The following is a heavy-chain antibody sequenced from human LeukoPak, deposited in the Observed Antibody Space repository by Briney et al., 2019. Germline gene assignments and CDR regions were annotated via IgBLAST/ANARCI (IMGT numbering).Heavy chain of an antibody. CDR1: AFTFNTYW. V-gene: IGHV3-74*01. Sequence: GGSLRLSCAAAAFTFNTYWMHWVRQGPGKVRVWVSSIDGDGSRASYEVSVKGRFTTYRDNDKNKIYLQMNSHRAEDTAVYFCVREAGGTYAFDVWGQGTMVTVSS. J-gene: IGHJ3*01. D-gene: IGHD3-16*01. CDR2: IDGDGSRA. CDR3: VREAGGTYAFDV.